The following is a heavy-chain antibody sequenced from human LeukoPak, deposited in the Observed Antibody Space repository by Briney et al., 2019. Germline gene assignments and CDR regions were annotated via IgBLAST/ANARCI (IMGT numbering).Heavy chain of an antibody. CDR1: GGSISDYY. CDR3: ARAFYGGNSYPPYY. V-gene: IGHV4-59*01. CDR2: MDYSGST. D-gene: IGHD4-23*01. Sequence: KSSETLSLTCTVSGGSISDYYWTWIRQSPGTGLEWIGYMDYSGSTAYNPSLKSRVTISIDTSKNQFSLRLSSVTAADTAVYYCARAFYGGNSYPPYYWGQGTLVTVSS. J-gene: IGHJ4*02.